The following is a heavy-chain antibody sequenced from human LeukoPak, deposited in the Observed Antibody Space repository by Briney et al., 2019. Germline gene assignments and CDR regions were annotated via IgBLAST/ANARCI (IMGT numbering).Heavy chain of an antibody. J-gene: IGHJ3*02. D-gene: IGHD1-14*01. CDR2: IYYSGST. V-gene: IGHV4-59*08. Sequence: SETLSLTCTVSGGSISSYYWSWIRQPPGKGLEWIGYIYYSGSTNYNPSLKSRVTISVDTSKNQFSLELSSVPAADTAVYYCARHRYPHSLGAIWGQGTMVTVSS. CDR1: GGSISSYY. CDR3: ARHRYPHSLGAI.